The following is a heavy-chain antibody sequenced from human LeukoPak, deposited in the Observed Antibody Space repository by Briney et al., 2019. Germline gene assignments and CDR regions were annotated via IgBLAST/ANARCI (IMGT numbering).Heavy chain of an antibody. CDR2: IKQDGSEK. D-gene: IGHD7-27*01. V-gene: IGHV3-7*01. CDR3: AKDPRLGWFDP. CDR1: GFTFSSYW. Sequence: GGSLRLSCAASGFTFSSYWMSWVRQAPGKGLEWVANIKQDGSEKYYVDSVKGRFTISRDNAKNSLYLQMNSLRAEDTAVYYCAKDPRLGWFDPWGQGTLVTVSS. J-gene: IGHJ5*02.